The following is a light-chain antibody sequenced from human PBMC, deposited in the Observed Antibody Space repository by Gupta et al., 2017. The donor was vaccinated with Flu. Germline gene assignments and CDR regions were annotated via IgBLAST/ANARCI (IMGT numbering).Light chain of an antibody. V-gene: IGKV3-20*01. J-gene: IGKJ3*01. Sequence: EVVLTQSTNTLSLSPGERATLSCRASQSVSSPYLVWYQQKPGQAPRLLIYGASNRATGIPDRFSGSGSGTDYTLTISRLEPEDFAVYYCQIYGIYRFAFGPGTKVDIK. CDR1: QSVSSPY. CDR3: QIYGIYRFA. CDR2: GAS.